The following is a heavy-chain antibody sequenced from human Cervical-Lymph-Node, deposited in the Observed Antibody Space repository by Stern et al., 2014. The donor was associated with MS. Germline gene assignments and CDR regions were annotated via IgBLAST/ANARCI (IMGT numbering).Heavy chain of an antibody. CDR1: GYLFDDYW. CDR2: IFPRDSNT. J-gene: IGHJ4*02. Sequence: EVQLVESGAEVKKPGESLKISCEASGYLFDDYWIGWVRQMSGRGLELVAIIFPRDSNTRYSPSVQGPVTISADQSISTASLQRSSLKASDPAMYYCARSPATPSGYDRFDYWGQGALVTVSS. V-gene: IGHV5-51*03. CDR3: ARSPATPSGYDRFDY. D-gene: IGHD5-12*01.